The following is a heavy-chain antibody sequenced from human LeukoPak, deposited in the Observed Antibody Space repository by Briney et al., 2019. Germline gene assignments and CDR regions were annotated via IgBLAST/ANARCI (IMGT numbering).Heavy chain of an antibody. V-gene: IGHV3-23*01. CDR2: ISGGGGST. CDR3: AIAPYTSAWWGLDY. Sequence: GGSLRLSCAASVFTFSSYDMSWVRQAPGKGLEWVSGISGGGGSTYYADSVKGRFTISRDNSKNTLYLQMNRLRTEDTAVYYCAIAPYTSAWWGLDYWGQGTLITVSS. D-gene: IGHD6-19*01. J-gene: IGHJ4*02. CDR1: VFTFSSYD.